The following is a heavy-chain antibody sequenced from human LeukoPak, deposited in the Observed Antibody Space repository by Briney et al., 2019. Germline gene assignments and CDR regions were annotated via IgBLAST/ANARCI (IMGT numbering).Heavy chain of an antibody. D-gene: IGHD1-26*01. Sequence: GGSLRLSCAASGFTFSSYWVSWVRQAPGKGLEWVANIKQDGSEKYYVDSVKGRFTISRDNAKNSLYLQMNSLRAEDTAVYYCARGGKWELLNYWGQGTLVTVSS. CDR1: GFTFSSYW. J-gene: IGHJ4*02. CDR3: ARGGKWELLNY. V-gene: IGHV3-7*03. CDR2: IKQDGSEK.